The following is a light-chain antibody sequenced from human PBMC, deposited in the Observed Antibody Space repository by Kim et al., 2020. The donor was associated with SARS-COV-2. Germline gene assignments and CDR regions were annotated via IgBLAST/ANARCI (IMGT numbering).Light chain of an antibody. Sequence: GQSIAIACTGTSSGIGAYNCVAWYQQHPGKVPNLMIYDVTKRPSGVSDRFSGSKSANTASLTISGLQAEDEADYYCTSYTTSTTWVFGGGTQLTVL. CDR2: DVT. J-gene: IGLJ3*02. V-gene: IGLV2-14*04. CDR3: TSYTTSTTWV. CDR1: SSGIGAYNC.